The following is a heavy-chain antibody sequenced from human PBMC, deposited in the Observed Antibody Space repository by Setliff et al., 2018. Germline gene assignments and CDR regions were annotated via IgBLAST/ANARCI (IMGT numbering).Heavy chain of an antibody. Sequence: SEILSLTCNVSGVSISSYYWSWIRQPPGKGLESIGYIQKSGSTNYNPSLMSRVSISVDTSKNQFSLKLRSVTAADTAVYYCARLSWNGLRYYGLDVWGQGTTVTVSS. CDR1: GVSISSYY. D-gene: IGHD3-3*01. J-gene: IGHJ6*02. V-gene: IGHV4-59*01. CDR2: IQKSGST. CDR3: ARLSWNGLRYYGLDV.